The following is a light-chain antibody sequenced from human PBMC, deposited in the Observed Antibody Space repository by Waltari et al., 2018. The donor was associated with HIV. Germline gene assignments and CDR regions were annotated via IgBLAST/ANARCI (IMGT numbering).Light chain of an antibody. CDR3: HRHGFSFRT. CDR1: QSDSGSY. V-gene: IGKV3-20*01. CDR2: DAS. J-gene: IGKJ1*01. Sequence: PGERATLACRASQSDSGSYLAWYQQKPGQAPRLLIYDASTRATGIPDRFSGSGSGTDFTLTISRLEPEDCAVYYCHRHGFSFRTFGQGTKVEI.